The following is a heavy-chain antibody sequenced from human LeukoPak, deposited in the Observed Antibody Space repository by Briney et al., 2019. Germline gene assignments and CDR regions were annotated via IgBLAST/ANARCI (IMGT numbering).Heavy chain of an antibody. J-gene: IGHJ4*02. V-gene: IGHV3-49*04. Sequence: PGGSLRLSCTASGFTFGDYAMSWVRQAPGKGLEWVGFIRSKAYGGTTEYAASVKGRFTISRDDSKSIAYLQMNSLKTEDTAVYYCTRDVREVVPAAISNWNHHDYWGQGTLVTVSS. CDR3: TRDVREVVPAAISNWNHHDY. CDR1: GFTFGDYA. D-gene: IGHD2-2*01. CDR2: IRSKAYGGTT.